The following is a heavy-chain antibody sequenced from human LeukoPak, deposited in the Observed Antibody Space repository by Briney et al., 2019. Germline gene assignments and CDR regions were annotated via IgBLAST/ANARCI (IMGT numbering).Heavy chain of an antibody. V-gene: IGHV1-8*01. CDR3: ARGYQLLFGYYYYYLDV. J-gene: IGHJ6*03. Sequence: ASVKVSCKASGYTFTSYDINWVRHATGQGLEWMGWMNPNSGNTGYAQTFHGRVTMTRNTSISTAYMELSSLRSQDTAVYYCARGYQLLFGYYYYYLDVWGKGPTVSIS. CDR2: MNPNSGNT. D-gene: IGHD2-2*01. CDR1: GYTFTSYD.